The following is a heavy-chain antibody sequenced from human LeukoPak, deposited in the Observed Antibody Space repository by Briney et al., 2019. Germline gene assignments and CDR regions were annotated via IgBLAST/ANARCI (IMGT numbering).Heavy chain of an antibody. Sequence: SVKVSCKASGGTFSSYAISWVRQAPGQGLEWMGRIIPIFGTANYAQKFQGRVTITTDESTSTAYMEMSSLRSEDTAVYYCARENYYDSSGYLTNFDYWGQGTLVTVSS. V-gene: IGHV1-69*05. CDR2: IIPIFGTA. CDR1: GGTFSSYA. J-gene: IGHJ4*02. CDR3: ARENYYDSSGYLTNFDY. D-gene: IGHD3-22*01.